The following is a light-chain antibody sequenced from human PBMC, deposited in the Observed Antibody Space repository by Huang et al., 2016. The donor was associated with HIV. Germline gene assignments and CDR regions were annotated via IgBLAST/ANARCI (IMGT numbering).Light chain of an antibody. Sequence: DIQMTQSPSTVSASVGDRVTITCRASQSIGTWLAWYQQKPGKAPKRLIYKASSLQTGGPSRFSGSGSGTQFTLTIRTLQPDDFATYYCQQCYASSYTFGQGTKVEIK. CDR1: QSIGTW. J-gene: IGKJ2*01. CDR2: KAS. CDR3: QQCYASSYT. V-gene: IGKV1-5*03.